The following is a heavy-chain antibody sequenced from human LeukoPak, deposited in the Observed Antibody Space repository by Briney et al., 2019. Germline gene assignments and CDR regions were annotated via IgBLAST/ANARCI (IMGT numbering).Heavy chain of an antibody. V-gene: IGHV3-30*02. CDR3: AKAIAVVPAAHDY. J-gene: IGHJ4*02. CDR1: GFTFSSYG. D-gene: IGHD2-2*01. Sequence: TGGSLRLSCAASGFTFSSYGMHWVRQAPGKGLEWVAFIRYDGSNKYYADSVKGRFTISRDNSKNTLYLQMNSLRAEDTAVYYCAKAIAVVPAAHDYWGQGTLVTVSS. CDR2: IRYDGSNK.